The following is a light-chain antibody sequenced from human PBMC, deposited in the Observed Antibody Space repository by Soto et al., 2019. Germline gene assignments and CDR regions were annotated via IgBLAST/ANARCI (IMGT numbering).Light chain of an antibody. Sequence: QSVLTQPASVSGSPGQSITISCTGTSSDIGGYDYVSWYQQRPGKAPKLMIYEVRYRPSGVSNRISGSKSGNTASLTISGLQAEDEADYYCCSYTRTSNHYFFGSGTKVTVL. CDR3: CSYTRTSNHYF. J-gene: IGLJ1*01. CDR2: EVR. V-gene: IGLV2-14*01. CDR1: SSDIGGYDY.